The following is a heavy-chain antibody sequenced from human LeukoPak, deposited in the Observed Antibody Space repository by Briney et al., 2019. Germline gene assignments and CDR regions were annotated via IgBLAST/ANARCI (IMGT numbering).Heavy chain of an antibody. CDR3: ARAAVAARWFDP. J-gene: IGHJ5*02. D-gene: IGHD6-19*01. CDR1: GDSISLSFYY. Sequence: PSETLSLTCSVSGDSISLSFYYWGWIRQPPGKALEWIGSVYYSGTTSYNPSLKSRVTISVDMSKNHFSLRLRSVTAADTAMYYCARAAVAARWFDPWGQGTLVTVSS. V-gene: IGHV4-39*07. CDR2: VYYSGTT.